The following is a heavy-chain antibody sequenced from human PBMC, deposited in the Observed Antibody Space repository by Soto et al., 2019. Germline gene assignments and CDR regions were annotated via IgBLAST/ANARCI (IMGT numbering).Heavy chain of an antibody. CDR1: GFTFSSYG. J-gene: IGHJ4*02. CDR2: IWYDGSKK. V-gene: IGHV3-33*01. D-gene: IGHD6-13*01. CDR3: ARDELVAPTGFDH. Sequence: PGGSLRLSCATSGFTFSSYGMHWVRQAPGKGLEWVAVIWYDGSKKYYADSVKGRFTISRDSSKNTIYLQMDSLRGDDTAVYYCARDELVAPTGFDHWGQGTLVTVSS.